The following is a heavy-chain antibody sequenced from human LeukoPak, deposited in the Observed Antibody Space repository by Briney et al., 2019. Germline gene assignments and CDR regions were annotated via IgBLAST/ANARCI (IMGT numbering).Heavy chain of an antibody. D-gene: IGHD3-10*01. V-gene: IGHV4-59*01. Sequence: PSETLSLTCTVSGGSISSYYWSWIRQPPGKGLEWIGYIYYSGSTNYNPSLGSRVTISVDTSKNQFSLKLSSVTAADTAVYYCARVSGKGSGSYFLDYWGQGTLVTVSS. CDR1: GGSISSYY. CDR3: ARVSGKGSGSYFLDY. CDR2: IYYSGST. J-gene: IGHJ4*02.